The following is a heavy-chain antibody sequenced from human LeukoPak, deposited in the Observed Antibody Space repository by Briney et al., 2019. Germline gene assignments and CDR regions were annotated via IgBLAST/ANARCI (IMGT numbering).Heavy chain of an antibody. J-gene: IGHJ4*02. D-gene: IGHD1-7*01. CDR2: INPNSGGT. CDR3: ARDHGRSWNYNYFDY. V-gene: IGHV1-2*02. CDR1: GYTFTGYY. Sequence: ASVKVSCKASGYTFTGYYMHWARQAPGQGLEWMGWINPNSGGTNYAQKFQGRVTMTRDTSISTAYMELSRLRSDDTAVYYCARDHGRSWNYNYFDYWGQGTLVTVSS.